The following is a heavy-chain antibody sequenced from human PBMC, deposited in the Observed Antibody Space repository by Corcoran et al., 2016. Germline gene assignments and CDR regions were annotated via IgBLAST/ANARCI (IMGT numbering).Heavy chain of an antibody. D-gene: IGHD2-21*02. CDR3: AGSYGGGDCRYYYYGMDV. V-gene: IGHV1-69*06. J-gene: IGHJ6*02. Sequence: QVQLVQSGAEVKKPGSSVKVSCKASGGTFSSYAISWVRQAPGQGLEWMGGIIPIFGTANYAQKFQGRVTITADKSTSTAYMELSSLRSEDTAVYYCAGSYGGGDCRYYYYGMDVWGQGTTVTVSS. CDR1: GGTFSSYA. CDR2: IIPIFGTA.